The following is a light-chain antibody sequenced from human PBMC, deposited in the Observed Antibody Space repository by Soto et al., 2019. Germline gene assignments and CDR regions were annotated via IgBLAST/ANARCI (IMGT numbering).Light chain of an antibody. V-gene: IGLV2-14*03. CDR2: DVS. Sequence: QSVLTQPASVSASPGQSITISCTGTSSDVGGYKYVSWYQQHPGKAPKLMIYDVSDRPSGVSNRFFGSKSGNTASVTISGLQAEDEADYYCSSSTSSSTVVFGGGTQLTVL. J-gene: IGLJ2*01. CDR1: SSDVGGYKY. CDR3: SSSTSSSTVV.